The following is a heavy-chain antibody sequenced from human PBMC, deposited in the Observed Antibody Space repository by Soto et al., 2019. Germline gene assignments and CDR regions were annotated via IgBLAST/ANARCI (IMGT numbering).Heavy chain of an antibody. Sequence: PSETLSLTCAVSGGSISSSNWWSWVRQPPGKGLEWIGEIYHSGSTNYNPSLKSRVTISVDKSKNQFSLKLSSVTAADTAVYYCARAPINPAPRYCSGGSCYGDGMDVWGQGTTVTVSS. J-gene: IGHJ6*02. CDR1: GGSISSSNW. CDR2: IYHSGST. V-gene: IGHV4-4*02. CDR3: ARAPINPAPRYCSGGSCYGDGMDV. D-gene: IGHD2-15*01.